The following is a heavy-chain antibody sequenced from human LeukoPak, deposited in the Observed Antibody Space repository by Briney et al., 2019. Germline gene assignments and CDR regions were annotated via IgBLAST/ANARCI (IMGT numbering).Heavy chain of an antibody. J-gene: IGHJ4*02. D-gene: IGHD3-3*01. V-gene: IGHV4-59*12. CDR1: GGSISSYY. Sequence: PSETLSLTCTVSGGSISSYYWSWIRQPPGKGLEWIGYIYYSGSTNYNPSLKSRVTISVDTSKNQFSLKLSSVTAADTAVYYCARGTNDFWSGYSYYFDYWGQGTLVTVSS. CDR3: ARGTNDFWSGYSYYFDY. CDR2: IYYSGST.